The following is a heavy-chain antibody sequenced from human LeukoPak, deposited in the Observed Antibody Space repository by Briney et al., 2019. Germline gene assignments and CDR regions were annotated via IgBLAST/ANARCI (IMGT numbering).Heavy chain of an antibody. CDR3: ARGLRDVSGWYHHDF. Sequence: SETLSLTCTVSGGSMDSYRWSWIRQPAGKELEWIGHMYTTGTTRYKSALKSRVSMSIDTSTNQFSLTLSSVTAADTAVYYCARGLRDVSGWYHHDFWGQGTLVTVSS. D-gene: IGHD6-19*01. CDR2: MYTTGTT. V-gene: IGHV4-4*07. CDR1: GGSMDSYR. J-gene: IGHJ4*02.